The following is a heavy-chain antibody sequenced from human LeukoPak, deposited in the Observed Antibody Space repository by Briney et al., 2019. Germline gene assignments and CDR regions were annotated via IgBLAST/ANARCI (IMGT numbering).Heavy chain of an antibody. V-gene: IGHV1-8*01. Sequence: GASVKVSCKASGYTFTSYNINWVRQATGQGLEWMGWMNPNSGNTDHAQRFQGRVTMTRNTSISTAYMELSSLRSEDTAVYYCARGRALDYWGQGTLVTVSS. CDR1: GYTFTSYN. J-gene: IGHJ4*02. CDR2: MNPNSGNT. CDR3: ARGRALDY.